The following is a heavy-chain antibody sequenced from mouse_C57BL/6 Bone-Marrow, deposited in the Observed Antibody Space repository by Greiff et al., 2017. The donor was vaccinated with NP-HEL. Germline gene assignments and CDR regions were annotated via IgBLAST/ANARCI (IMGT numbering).Heavy chain of an antibody. D-gene: IGHD1-1*01. CDR1: GFNIKDYY. CDR2: IDPEDGET. V-gene: IGHV14-2*01. Sequence: VQLQQSGAELVKPGASVKLSCTASGFNIKDYYMPWVKQRTEQGLEWIGRIDPEDGETKYAPKFQGKATITADTSSNTASLQLSSLTSEDTAVYYCARDYYGSSWYFDVWGTGTTVTVSS. CDR3: ARDYYGSSWYFDV. J-gene: IGHJ1*03.